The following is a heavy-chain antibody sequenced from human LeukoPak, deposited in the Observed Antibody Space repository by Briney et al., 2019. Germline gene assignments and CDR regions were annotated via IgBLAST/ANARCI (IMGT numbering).Heavy chain of an antibody. Sequence: HSGGSLRLSCAASGFTFDDYAMHWVRQAPGKGLEWVSGISWNSGSIGYADSVKGRFTISRDNSKNTLYLQMNSLRAEDTAVYYCARDKYNWNYRGAYGYWGQGTLVTVSS. CDR2: ISWNSGSI. V-gene: IGHV3-9*01. CDR3: ARDKYNWNYRGAYGY. CDR1: GFTFDDYA. J-gene: IGHJ4*02. D-gene: IGHD1-7*01.